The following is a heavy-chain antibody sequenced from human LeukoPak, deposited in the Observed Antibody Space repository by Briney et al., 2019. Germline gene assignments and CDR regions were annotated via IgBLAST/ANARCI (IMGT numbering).Heavy chain of an antibody. CDR1: GGSISRNTYY. CDR2: IRYSGRT. V-gene: IGHV4-39*02. Sequence: KTSETLSLTCTVSGGSISRNTYYWSWIRQPPGKGLEWIGSIRYSGRTYYKPSLKSQVTLSVDTSKNQLLLNLRSVTAADTAMYYCAREFNGSPDYLGQGTLVTVSS. D-gene: IGHD6-25*01. CDR3: AREFNGSPDY. J-gene: IGHJ4*02.